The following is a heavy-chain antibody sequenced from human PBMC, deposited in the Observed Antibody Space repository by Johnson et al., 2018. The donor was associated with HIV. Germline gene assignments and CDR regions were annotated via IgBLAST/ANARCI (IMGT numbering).Heavy chain of an antibody. CDR3: ARDREIVVHAGAFDI. D-gene: IGHD3-22*01. CDR2: IRSSGSTI. CDR1: GFTFSSYW. Sequence: VQLVESGGGLVQPGGSLILSCAASGFTFSSYWMLWVRQAPGKGLEWVSYIRSSGSTIYYADSVKGRFTISRENAKNSLYLQMKSLRAEDTAVYYGARDREIVVHAGAFDIWGKGTMVTVSS. V-gene: IGHV3-48*01. J-gene: IGHJ3*02.